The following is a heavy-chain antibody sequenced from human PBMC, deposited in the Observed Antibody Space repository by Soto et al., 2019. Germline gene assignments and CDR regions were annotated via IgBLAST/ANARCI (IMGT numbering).Heavy chain of an antibody. J-gene: IGHJ4*02. D-gene: IGHD6-19*01. Sequence: SVKVSCKASGGTFSSYAISWVRQAPGQGLEWMGGIIPIFGTANYAQKFQGRVTITADESTSTAYMELSSLRSEDTAVYYCASAVAGEYYFDYWGQGTLVTVS. CDR3: ASAVAGEYYFDY. CDR2: IIPIFGTA. V-gene: IGHV1-69*13. CDR1: GGTFSSYA.